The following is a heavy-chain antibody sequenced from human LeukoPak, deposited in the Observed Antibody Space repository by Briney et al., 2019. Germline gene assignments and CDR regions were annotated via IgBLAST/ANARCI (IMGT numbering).Heavy chain of an antibody. V-gene: IGHV3-23*01. CDR2: ISGSGGST. Sequence: GGSLRLSCAASGFTFSSYAMSWVRQPPGKGLEWVSAISGSGGSTYYADSVKGRFTISRDNSKNTLFLQMNSLRADDTAVYYCAKTPSIAGGWFDPWGQGTLVTVSS. CDR3: AKTPSIAGGWFDP. J-gene: IGHJ5*02. CDR1: GFTFSSYA. D-gene: IGHD6-6*01.